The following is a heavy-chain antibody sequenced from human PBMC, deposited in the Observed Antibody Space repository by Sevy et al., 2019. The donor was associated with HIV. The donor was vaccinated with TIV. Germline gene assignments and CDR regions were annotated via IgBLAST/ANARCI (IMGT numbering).Heavy chain of an antibody. CDR1: GGSISSYY. CDR2: IYYSGST. CDR3: ASLSFVVVPAAAGNWFDP. Sequence: SETLSLTCTVSGGSISSYYWSWIRQPPGKGLEWIGYIYYSGSTNYNPSLKSRVTISVDTSKNQFSLKLSSVTAADTAVYYCASLSFVVVPAAAGNWFDPWGQGTLVTVSS. V-gene: IGHV4-59*12. J-gene: IGHJ5*02. D-gene: IGHD2-2*01.